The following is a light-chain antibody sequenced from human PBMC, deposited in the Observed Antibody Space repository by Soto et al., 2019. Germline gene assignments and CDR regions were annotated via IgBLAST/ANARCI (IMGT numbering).Light chain of an antibody. J-gene: IGLJ2*01. V-gene: IGLV2-23*01. Sequence: QSVLTQPASVSGSPGQSITISCTGTSSDVGSYNLVSWYQQHPGKAPKLMISEDSKRPSGVSNRFPGSKSGNTASLTISGLQAEDEADYYCSSYAGSTTYVVFGGGTKLTVL. CDR2: EDS. CDR3: SSYAGSTTYVV. CDR1: SSDVGSYNL.